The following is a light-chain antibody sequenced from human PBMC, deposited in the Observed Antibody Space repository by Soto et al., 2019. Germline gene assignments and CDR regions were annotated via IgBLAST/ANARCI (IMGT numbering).Light chain of an antibody. V-gene: IGKV4-1*01. J-gene: IGKJ1*01. CDR1: QSVLYSSNNKNY. Sequence: DIVMTQSPDSLAVSLGERATINCKSSQSVLYSSNNKNYLAWYQQKPGQPPKLLIYWASTRESGVPDRFSGSGSGKDFTLTHSRLQAEDVAVYFCQQYYSTPTWTFGQGTKVEIK. CDR2: WAS. CDR3: QQYYSTPTWT.